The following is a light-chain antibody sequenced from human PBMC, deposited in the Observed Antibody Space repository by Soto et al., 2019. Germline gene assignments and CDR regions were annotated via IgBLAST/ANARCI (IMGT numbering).Light chain of an antibody. J-gene: IGKJ1*01. Sequence: DIQMTQSPSTLSGSVGDRVTITCRASQTISSWLAWYQQKPGKAPKLLIYKASTLKSGVPSRFSVSGSGTEFTLTISSLQPADFATYYCQHYNSYSEAFGQGTKVELK. CDR3: QHYNSYSEA. CDR2: KAS. V-gene: IGKV1-5*03. CDR1: QTISSW.